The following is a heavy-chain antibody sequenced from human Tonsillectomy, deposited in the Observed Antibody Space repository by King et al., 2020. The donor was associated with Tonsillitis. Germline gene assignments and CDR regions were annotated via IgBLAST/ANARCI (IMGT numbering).Heavy chain of an antibody. D-gene: IGHD3-9*01. CDR1: GFTFITYA. V-gene: IGHV3-30*04. Sequence: QLVQSGGGVVQPGRSLRLSCAASGFTFITYAMHWVRQAPGKGLEWVAVISHDGNNKYYAESVKGRFTISRDNSKNTVYLQKNTLRAEDTAVYYCASHHPVTGNNDNGMDVWGRDHGHRLL. J-gene: IGHJ6*02. CDR3: ASHHPVTGNNDNGMDV. CDR2: ISHDGNNK.